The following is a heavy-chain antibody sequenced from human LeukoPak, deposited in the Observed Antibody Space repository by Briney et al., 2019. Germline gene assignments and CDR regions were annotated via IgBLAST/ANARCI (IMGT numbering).Heavy chain of an antibody. CDR3: AKSTLYDTPYYFDY. CDR2: ISWNSGSI. V-gene: IGHV3-9*01. J-gene: IGHJ4*02. D-gene: IGHD3-22*01. CDR1: GFTFDDYA. Sequence: SGRSLRLSCAASGFTFDDYAMHWVRQAPGKGLEWVSGISWNSGSIDYADSVKGRFTISRDNAKNSLYLQMNSLRAEDTALYYCAKSTLYDTPYYFDYWGQGTLVTVSS.